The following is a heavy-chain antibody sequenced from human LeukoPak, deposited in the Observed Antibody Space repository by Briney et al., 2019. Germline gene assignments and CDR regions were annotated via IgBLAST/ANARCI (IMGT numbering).Heavy chain of an antibody. CDR2: IYYSGST. J-gene: IGHJ4*02. D-gene: IGHD3-22*01. Sequence: SETLSLTCTVSGGSISSYYWSWIRQPPGKGLEWIGYIYYSGSTNYNPSLKSRVTISVDTSKNQFSLKLSSVTAADTAVYHCARDRGYYYDSSRLIYFDYWGQGTLITVSS. V-gene: IGHV4-59*01. CDR1: GGSISSYY. CDR3: ARDRGYYYDSSRLIYFDY.